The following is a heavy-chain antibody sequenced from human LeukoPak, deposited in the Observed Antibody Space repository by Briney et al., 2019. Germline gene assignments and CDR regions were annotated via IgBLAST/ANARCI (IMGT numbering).Heavy chain of an antibody. CDR2: ISSSSSTI. V-gene: IGHV3-11*04. J-gene: IGHJ6*03. D-gene: IGHD3-3*01. CDR1: GFTFSDYY. CDR3: ARDFWSGYYGLYYYYMDV. Sequence: GGSLRLSCAASGFTFSDYYMSGIRQAPGKGLEWVSYISSSSSTIYYADSVKGRFTISRDNAKNSLYLQMNSLRAEDTAVYYCARDFWSGYYGLYYYYMDVWGKGTTVTVSS.